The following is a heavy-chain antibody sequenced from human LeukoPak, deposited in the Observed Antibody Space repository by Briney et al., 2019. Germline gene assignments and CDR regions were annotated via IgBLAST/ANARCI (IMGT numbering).Heavy chain of an antibody. V-gene: IGHV4-34*01. Sequence: SETLSLTCAVYGGSFSGYYWSWIRLPPGKGLEWIGEINHSGSTNYNPSLKSRVTISVDTSKNQFSLKLSSVTAADTAVYYCARDFYYDSSGYSLYFDYWGQGTLVTVSS. CDR1: GGSFSGYY. J-gene: IGHJ4*02. D-gene: IGHD3-22*01. CDR2: INHSGST. CDR3: ARDFYYDSSGYSLYFDY.